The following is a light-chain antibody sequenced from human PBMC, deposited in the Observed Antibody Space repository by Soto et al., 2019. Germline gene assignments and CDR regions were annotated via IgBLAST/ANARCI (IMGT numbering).Light chain of an antibody. J-gene: IGKJ4*01. CDR1: QSVSSGY. CDR2: DAS. V-gene: IGKV3D-20*01. CDR3: QQYSRSPT. Sequence: SVLTRSPATLALSAGESGTHCCGASQSVSSGYLARYQQKPGLAPRLLISDASSRATGIPDRFSGSGSGTDFTLTISRLEPEDFAVYYCQQYSRSPTFGGGTKV.